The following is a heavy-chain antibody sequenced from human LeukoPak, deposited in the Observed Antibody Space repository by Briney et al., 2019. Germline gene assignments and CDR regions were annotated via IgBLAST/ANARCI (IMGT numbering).Heavy chain of an antibody. V-gene: IGHV3-48*03. CDR1: GFTFSSYE. D-gene: IGHD3-10*02. CDR2: TSSSGSTI. CDR3: AELGITMIGGV. Sequence: GGSLRLSCAASGFTFSSYEMNWVRQAPGKGLEWVSYTSSSGSTIYYADSVKGRFTISRDNAKNSLYLQMNSLRAEDTAVYYCAELGITMIGGVWGKGTTVTIS. J-gene: IGHJ6*03.